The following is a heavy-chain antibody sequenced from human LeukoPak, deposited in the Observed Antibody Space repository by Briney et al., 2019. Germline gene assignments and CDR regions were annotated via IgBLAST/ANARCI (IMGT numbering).Heavy chain of an antibody. Sequence: PGGSLILSCAASGFSFNTYAMSWVRQAPGKGLEWVSAISNTGGSTYYADSVKGRFTISRDKSENTLSLQMNSLRAEDTAVYYCAQQVGYCSSGSCYFTYWGQGTLVTVSS. CDR3: AQQVGYCSSGSCYFTY. CDR2: ISNTGGST. J-gene: IGHJ1*01. V-gene: IGHV3-23*01. D-gene: IGHD2-15*01. CDR1: GFSFNTYA.